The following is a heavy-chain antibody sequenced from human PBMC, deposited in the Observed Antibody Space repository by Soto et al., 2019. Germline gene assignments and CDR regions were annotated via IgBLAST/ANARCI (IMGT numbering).Heavy chain of an antibody. J-gene: IGHJ4*02. V-gene: IGHV3-73*01. Sequence: QPGGSLRLSCVASGFTFSGAAMHWVRQASGKGLEWVGRIRNKTKNYATAYAASVKGRFTISRDDSKNTAFLQMNSLKIEDTAVYYCTVLDYWGQGTLVTVSS. D-gene: IGHD2-8*01. CDR2: IRNKTKNYAT. CDR3: TVLDY. CDR1: GFTFSGAA.